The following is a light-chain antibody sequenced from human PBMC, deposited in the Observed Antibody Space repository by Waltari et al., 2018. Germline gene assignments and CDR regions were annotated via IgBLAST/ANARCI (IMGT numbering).Light chain of an antibody. CDR2: KAS. CDR1: QGIGGW. Sequence: DIQMTQSPSTLSASVGDIVTTPCRASQGIGGWLAWYQQKPGKAPKLLIYKASSLETGVPSRFSGSGSGTEFTLTISSLQPDDFATYYCQQYNTYSGMFGQGTKVEIK. CDR3: QQYNTYSGM. J-gene: IGKJ1*01. V-gene: IGKV1-5*03.